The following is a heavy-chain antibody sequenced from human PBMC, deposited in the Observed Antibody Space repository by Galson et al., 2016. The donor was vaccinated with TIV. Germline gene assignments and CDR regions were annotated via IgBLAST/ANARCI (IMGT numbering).Heavy chain of an antibody. J-gene: IGHJ3*01. CDR1: GFSLSTSGVG. D-gene: IGHD2-8*02. CDR3: AHFNSQAWASHCMDTGGEDAFGL. V-gene: IGHV2-5*02. Sequence: PALVKPTQTLTLTCTFSGFSLSTSGVGVGWIRQPPGKALEWLALIYWDDDKRYSPSLKSRLTITKDTSKNHVVLTMTNMDPEDTATYYFAHFNSQAWASHCMDTGGEDAFGLGGQGKMVTVSA. CDR2: IYWDDDK.